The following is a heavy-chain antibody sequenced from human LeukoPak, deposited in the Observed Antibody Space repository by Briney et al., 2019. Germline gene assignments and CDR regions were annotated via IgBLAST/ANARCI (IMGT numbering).Heavy chain of an antibody. CDR3: AKDLNCSSTSCYNYYYYGMDV. CDR2: ISYDGSNK. D-gene: IGHD2-2*02. CDR1: GFTFSSYG. V-gene: IGHV3-30*18. J-gene: IGHJ6*02. Sequence: GRSLRLSCAASGFTFSSYGMHWVRQAPGKGLEWVAVISYDGSNKYYADSVKGRFTISRDNSKNTLYLQMNSLRAEDTAVYYCAKDLNCSSTSCYNYYYYGMDVWGQGTTVTVSS.